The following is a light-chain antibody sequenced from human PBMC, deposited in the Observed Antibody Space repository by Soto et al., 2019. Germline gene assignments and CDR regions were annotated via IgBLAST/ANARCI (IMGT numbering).Light chain of an antibody. CDR2: SAS. V-gene: IGKV3-20*01. Sequence: ESVLTQSPGTLSLSPGERATLSCRASQSVGSNLAWYQQKPGQAPRLLINSASSRAAGIPARFSGSGSGTDFTLTITRLEPEDSAVYFCQQYTGPPTTFGQGTRLEIK. J-gene: IGKJ5*01. CDR1: QSVGSN. CDR3: QQYTGPPTT.